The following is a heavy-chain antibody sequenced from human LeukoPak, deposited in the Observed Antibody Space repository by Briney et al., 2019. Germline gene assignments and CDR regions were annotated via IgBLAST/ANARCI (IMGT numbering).Heavy chain of an antibody. J-gene: IGHJ4*02. V-gene: IGHV3-7*01. D-gene: IGHD2-15*01. Sequence: GGSLRLSCAASGFTFSSYWMSWVRQAPGKGPEWVANIKLDGSEKYYVDSVKGRFTISRDNAKNSQYRQMNSLRAEDTAVYYCAREISGGGYFDYWGQGTLVTVSS. CDR3: AREISGGGYFDY. CDR2: IKLDGSEK. CDR1: GFTFSSYW.